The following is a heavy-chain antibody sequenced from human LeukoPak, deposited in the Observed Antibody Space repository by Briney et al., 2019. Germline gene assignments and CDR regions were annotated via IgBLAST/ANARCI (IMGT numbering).Heavy chain of an antibody. V-gene: IGHV3-9*01. D-gene: IGHD6-19*01. CDR2: ISWNSGSI. CDR3: AKDNSPLYSSGCNDY. CDR1: GFTFDDYA. Sequence: GGSLSLSCAASGFTFDDYAMHWVRQAPGKGLEWVSGISWNSGSIGYADSVKGRFTISRDNAKNSLYLQMNSLRAEDTALYYCAKDNSPLYSSGCNDYWGQGTLVTVSS. J-gene: IGHJ4*02.